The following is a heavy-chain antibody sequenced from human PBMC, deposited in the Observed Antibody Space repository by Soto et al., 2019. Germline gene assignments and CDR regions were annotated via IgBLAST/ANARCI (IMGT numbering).Heavy chain of an antibody. Sequence: SXTLSLTCTVSGGSISSYYWSWIQQPPGKGLEWIGYTYYGGRTNYNPPLKSRVTISVETSKNHFSLKLSSVTAADTAVYYCARIDDGLYPNFAYWGQGTLVPVSS. CDR1: GGSISSYY. CDR2: TYYGGRT. CDR3: ARIDDGLYPNFAY. D-gene: IGHD3-16*01. J-gene: IGHJ4*02. V-gene: IGHV4-59*01.